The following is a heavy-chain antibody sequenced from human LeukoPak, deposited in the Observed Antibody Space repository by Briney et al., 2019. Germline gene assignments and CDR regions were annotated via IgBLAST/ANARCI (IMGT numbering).Heavy chain of an antibody. CDR3: MKDQFAAAAGYNWFDP. V-gene: IGHV3-64D*06. D-gene: IGHD6-13*01. J-gene: IGHJ5*02. CDR2: ISSNGGST. CDR1: GFTFSSYA. Sequence: GGSLRLSCSASGFTFSSYAMHWVRQAPGKGLEYVSAISSNGGSTYYADSVKGRFTISRDNSKNTLYLQMSSLRAEDTAVYYCMKDQFAAAAGYNWFDPWGQGTLVTVSS.